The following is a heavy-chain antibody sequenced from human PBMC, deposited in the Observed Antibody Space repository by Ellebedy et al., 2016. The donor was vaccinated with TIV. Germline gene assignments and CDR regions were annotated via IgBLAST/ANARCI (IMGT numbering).Heavy chain of an antibody. CDR3: TRFMFGCGGECYRYYFDY. J-gene: IGHJ4*02. CDR2: IWYDGSNK. Sequence: GGSLRLSXAASGFTFSNYGMHWVRQAPGRGLEWVALIWYDGSNKYYGDSVKGRFTISRDNSKNTLYLQMNSLKTEDTAVYYCTRFMFGCGGECYRYYFDYWGQGTLVTVSS. CDR1: GFTFSNYG. D-gene: IGHD2-21*01. V-gene: IGHV3-33*01.